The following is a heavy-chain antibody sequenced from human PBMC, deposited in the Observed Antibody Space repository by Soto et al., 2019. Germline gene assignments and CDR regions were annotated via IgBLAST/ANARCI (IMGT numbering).Heavy chain of an antibody. J-gene: IGHJ4*02. CDR3: ARHNRYSGHDRDY. CDR2: ISAYNGNT. CDR1: GYSFTSYA. D-gene: IGHD5-12*01. Sequence: SAKVCWKACGYSFTSYAISWVRQSPGQGLEWMGWISAYNGNTNYAQKLQGRVTMTTDTSTSTAYMELRSLRSDDTAVYYCARHNRYSGHDRDYWGQGTLVTVSS. V-gene: IGHV1-18*01.